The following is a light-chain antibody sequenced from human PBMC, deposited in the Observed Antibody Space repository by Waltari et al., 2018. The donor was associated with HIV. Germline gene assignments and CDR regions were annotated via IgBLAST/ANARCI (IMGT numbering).Light chain of an antibody. CDR1: NIGSKT. V-gene: IGLV3-21*02. CDR3: QVWDSSSDHPDV. CDR2: DVS. J-gene: IGLJ1*01. Sequence: SYVLTQPPSVSVAPGQTARITCGGNNIGSKTVHWYQRKQGQAPVLVVYDVSARPSGIADRFSWSKSTNTATLTSSRVEAGGVADYDCQVWDSSSDHPDVFGTGTKVTVL.